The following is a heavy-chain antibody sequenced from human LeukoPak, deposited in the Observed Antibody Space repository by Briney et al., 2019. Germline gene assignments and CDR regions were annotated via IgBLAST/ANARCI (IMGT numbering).Heavy chain of an antibody. Sequence: SETLSLTCTVSGGSLSSYYWSWIRQPAGKGLEWIGRIYTSGSTNYNPSLKSRVTMSVDTSKNQFSLKLSSVTAADTAVYYCARLRAAAGSFDYWGQGTLVTVSS. CDR1: GGSLSSYY. CDR2: IYTSGST. V-gene: IGHV4-4*07. D-gene: IGHD6-13*01. J-gene: IGHJ4*02. CDR3: ARLRAAAGSFDY.